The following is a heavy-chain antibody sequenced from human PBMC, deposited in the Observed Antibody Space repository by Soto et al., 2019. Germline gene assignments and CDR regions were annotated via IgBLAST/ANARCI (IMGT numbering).Heavy chain of an antibody. D-gene: IGHD2-2*01. CDR2: ISPIFGTA. J-gene: IGHJ6*02. Sequence: QVQLVQSGAEVKKPASSVKVSCKASGGTFSSYAISWVRQAPGQGLEWMGGISPIFGTANYAQKFQGRFTITADESTSTAYMELSSLRSEDTAVYYCARHVPAAGYYYGMDVWGQGTTVTVSS. CDR3: ARHVPAAGYYYGMDV. CDR1: GGTFSSYA. V-gene: IGHV1-69*12.